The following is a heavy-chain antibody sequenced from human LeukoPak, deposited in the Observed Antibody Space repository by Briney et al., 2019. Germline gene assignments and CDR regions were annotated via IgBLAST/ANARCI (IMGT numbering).Heavy chain of an antibody. V-gene: IGHV3-30-3*01. CDR1: GFTFSSYA. CDR2: ISYDGSNK. J-gene: IGHJ4*02. CDR3: ARNRDGYNSFSFDY. Sequence: GGSLRLSCAASGFTFSSYAMHWVRQAPGKGLEWVAVISYDGSNKYYADSVKGRFTISRDNSKNTLYLQMNSLRAGDTAVYYCARNRDGYNSFSFDYWGQGTLSPSPQ. D-gene: IGHD5-24*01.